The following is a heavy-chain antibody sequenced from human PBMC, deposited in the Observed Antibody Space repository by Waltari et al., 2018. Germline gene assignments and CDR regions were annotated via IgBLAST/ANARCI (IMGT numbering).Heavy chain of an antibody. D-gene: IGHD5-18*01. V-gene: IGHV4-34*01. Sequence: QVQLQQWGAGLLKPSETLSLTCAVYGGSFSGYYWGWIRQPPGKGLEWIGEINHSGSTNYNPSLKSRVTISVDTSKNQFSLKLSSVTAADTAVYYCARILWIRSAFDIWGQGTMVTVSS. J-gene: IGHJ3*02. CDR3: ARILWIRSAFDI. CDR2: INHSGST. CDR1: GGSFSGYY.